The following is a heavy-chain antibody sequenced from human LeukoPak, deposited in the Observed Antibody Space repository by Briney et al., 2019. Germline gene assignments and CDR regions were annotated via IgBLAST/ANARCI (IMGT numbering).Heavy chain of an antibody. Sequence: GGSLRLSCAVSGLTFSSSWMDWVRQAPGKGLEWVASINPDGIKRYSADSVKGRFTISRDDARNSLYLQMDSLRVEDTAFYYCARDLAFSRLDYWGQGVLVTVSS. V-gene: IGHV3-7*01. CDR1: GLTFSSSW. CDR2: INPDGIKR. CDR3: ARDLAFSRLDY. D-gene: IGHD2/OR15-2a*01. J-gene: IGHJ4*02.